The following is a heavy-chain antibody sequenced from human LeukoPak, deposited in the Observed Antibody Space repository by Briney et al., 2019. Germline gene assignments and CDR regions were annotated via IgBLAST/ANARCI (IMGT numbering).Heavy chain of an antibody. J-gene: IGHJ4*02. D-gene: IGHD5-24*01. CDR3: AIGGARRWLQFSFDY. Sequence: SVKVSCKASGGTFSSYAISWVRQAPGQGLEWMGGIIPIFGTANYAQKFQGRVTITTDESTSTAYMELSSLRSEDTAVYYCAIGGARRWLQFSFDYWGRGTLVTVSS. CDR1: GGTFSSYA. CDR2: IIPIFGTA. V-gene: IGHV1-69*05.